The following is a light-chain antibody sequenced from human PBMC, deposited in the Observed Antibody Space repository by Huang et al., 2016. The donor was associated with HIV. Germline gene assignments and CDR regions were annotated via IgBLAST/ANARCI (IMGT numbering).Light chain of an antibody. J-gene: IGKJ5*01. CDR2: GAS. CDR1: HSLSTK. V-gene: IGKV3-15*01. Sequence: ERVMTQSPATLSVAPGERVTLPCRASHSLSTKLTWYQQKPGHAPRRLIHGASARCTGIPARFSGSWSGTEFTLAISSLQSEDSGVYFCQQYDNWPLTFGQGTRLEIK. CDR3: QQYDNWPLT.